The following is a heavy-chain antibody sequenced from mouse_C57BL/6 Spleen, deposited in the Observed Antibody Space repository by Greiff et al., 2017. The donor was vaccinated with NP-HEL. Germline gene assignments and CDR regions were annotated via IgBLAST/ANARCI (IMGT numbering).Heavy chain of an antibody. Sequence: VQLQQPGAELVKPGASVKMSCKASGYDFTSYWITWVKQRPGQGLEWIGDIFPGIGSTNYNEKFKGKATLTVDTSSSTAYMPLRSLSSEDSAVYYCASSYYFGSSDAYGGRGQGALVTVST. V-gene: IGHV1-55*01. CDR2: IFPGIGST. CDR1: GYDFTSYW. J-gene: IGHJ3*01. D-gene: IGHD1-1*01. CDR3: ASSYYFGSSDAYGG.